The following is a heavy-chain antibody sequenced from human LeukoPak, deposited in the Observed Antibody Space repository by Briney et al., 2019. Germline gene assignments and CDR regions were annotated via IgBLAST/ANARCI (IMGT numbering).Heavy chain of an antibody. CDR2: SSANSVRS. CDR1: GHTFSTYG. V-gene: IGHV1-18*01. Sequence: GASVEASCKASGHTFSTYGLSWVRQAPGQGLERMGWSSANSVRSNYAQRLHDRVTMTSDTSTRTDYMDLRNLRSDDTAVYYCARGVYMDVWGTGTTVTVSS. CDR3: ARGVYMDV. J-gene: IGHJ6*03.